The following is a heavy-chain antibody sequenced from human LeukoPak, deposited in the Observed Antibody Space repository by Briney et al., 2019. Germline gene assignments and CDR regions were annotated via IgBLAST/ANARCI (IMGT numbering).Heavy chain of an antibody. Sequence: GGSLRLSCAAPGFTFSNYGMHWVRQAPGKGLEWVAFIRFDGSNNYYADSVKGRFTISRDNSKNTLYLQMNSLRAEDTAVYYCARENYYDSSGYYRYYFDYWGQGTLVTVSS. CDR3: ARENYYDSSGYYRYYFDY. CDR2: IRFDGSNN. CDR1: GFTFSNYG. V-gene: IGHV3-30*02. J-gene: IGHJ4*02. D-gene: IGHD3-22*01.